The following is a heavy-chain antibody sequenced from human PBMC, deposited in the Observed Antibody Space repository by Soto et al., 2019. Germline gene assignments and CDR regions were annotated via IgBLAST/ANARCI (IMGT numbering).Heavy chain of an antibody. Sequence: QVQLQQWGAGLLKRSETLSLTCAVYGGSFSAYYWNWIRQPPGKGLEWIGEINHSGSTNYNPSLKSRVTLSVDTSKNQFSLKLSSVTAADTAVYYCARGWGRIFDYWGQGTLVTVSS. CDR3: ARGWGRIFDY. D-gene: IGHD7-27*01. V-gene: IGHV4-34*01. J-gene: IGHJ4*02. CDR2: INHSGST. CDR1: GGSFSAYY.